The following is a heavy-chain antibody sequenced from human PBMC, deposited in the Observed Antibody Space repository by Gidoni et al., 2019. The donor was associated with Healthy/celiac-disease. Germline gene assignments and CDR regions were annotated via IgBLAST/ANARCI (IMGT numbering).Heavy chain of an antibody. D-gene: IGHD3-10*01. CDR3: ASDHYYGSGSYSAGMDV. CDR2: IKQDGSEK. CDR1: GFTFSSYW. Sequence: EVQLVESGGGLVQPGGSLRLSCAASGFTFSSYWMSWVRQAPGKGLEWVANIKQDGSEKYYVDSVKGRFTISRDNAKNSLYLQMNSLRAEDTAVYYCASDHYYGSGSYSAGMDVWGQGTTVTVSS. V-gene: IGHV3-7*05. J-gene: IGHJ6*02.